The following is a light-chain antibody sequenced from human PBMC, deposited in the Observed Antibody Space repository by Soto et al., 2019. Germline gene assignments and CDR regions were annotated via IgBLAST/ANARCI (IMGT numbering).Light chain of an antibody. CDR1: QSISSY. CDR2: ATS. Sequence: DIQMTQSPSSLSASVGDRVTITCRASQSISSYLNWYQQKPGKAPKLLIYATSSLQSGVPSRFSGIGSRTDFTLTIISLQPEDFATYYCQQSYSTLWTFGQGTKVEIK. J-gene: IGKJ1*01. V-gene: IGKV1-39*01. CDR3: QQSYSTLWT.